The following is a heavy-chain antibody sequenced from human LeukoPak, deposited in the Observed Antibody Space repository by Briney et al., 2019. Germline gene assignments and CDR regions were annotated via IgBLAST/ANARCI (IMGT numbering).Heavy chain of an antibody. CDR2: IYYSGYT. J-gene: IGHJ4*02. CDR1: GGSISTYY. CDR3: AREPPPAGFEY. Sequence: SETLSLTCTVSGGSISTYYWSWIRQPPGKGLEWIGYIYYSGYTNYNPSLKSRVTISVDTSKNQFSLKLSSVTAADTAVYYCAREPPPAGFEYWGQGTLVTVSS. V-gene: IGHV4-59*12.